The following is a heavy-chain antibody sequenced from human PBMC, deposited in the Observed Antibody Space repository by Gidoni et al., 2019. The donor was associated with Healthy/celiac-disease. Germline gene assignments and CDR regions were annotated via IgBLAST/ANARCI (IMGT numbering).Heavy chain of an antibody. CDR1: GGSFSGYY. J-gene: IGHJ3*02. V-gene: IGHV4-34*01. CDR2: INHSGST. CDR3: AGPIHQTRFRYSYGYTHAFDI. Sequence: QVQLQQWGAGLLKPSETLSLTCAVYGGSFSGYYWSWIRQPPGKGLEWIGEINHSGSTNYNPSLKSRVTISVDTSKNQFSLKLSSVTAADTAVYYCAGPIHQTRFRYSYGYTHAFDIWGQGTMVTVSS. D-gene: IGHD5-18*01.